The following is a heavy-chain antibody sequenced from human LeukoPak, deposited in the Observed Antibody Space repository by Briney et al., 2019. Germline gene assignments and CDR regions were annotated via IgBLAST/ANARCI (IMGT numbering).Heavy chain of an antibody. Sequence: SETLSLTCTVSGYSISSNYFWGWIRQPPGKGLEWIGNIYHSGSLSYNPSLKSRVTISVDTSKNQFSLKLTSVTAADTAVYYCARALEGTTGRFDYWGQGTLVTVSS. CDR1: GYSISSNYF. J-gene: IGHJ4*02. CDR2: IYHSGSL. CDR3: ARALEGTTGRFDY. V-gene: IGHV4-38-2*02. D-gene: IGHD1-7*01.